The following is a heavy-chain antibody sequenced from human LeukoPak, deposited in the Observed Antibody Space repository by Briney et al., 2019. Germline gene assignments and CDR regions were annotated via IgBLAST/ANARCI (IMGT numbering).Heavy chain of an antibody. CDR3: ARDMAYCGGDCYFVRGVFDY. J-gene: IGHJ4*02. CDR1: GFTFSSYS. V-gene: IGHV3-21*01. D-gene: IGHD2-21*02. CDR2: ISSSSSYI. Sequence: GGSLRLSCAASGFTFSSYSMNWVRQAPGKGLEWVSSISSSSSYIYYADSVKGRFTISRDNAKNSLYLQMNSLRAEDTAVYYCARDMAYCGGDCYFVRGVFDYWGQGTLVTVSS.